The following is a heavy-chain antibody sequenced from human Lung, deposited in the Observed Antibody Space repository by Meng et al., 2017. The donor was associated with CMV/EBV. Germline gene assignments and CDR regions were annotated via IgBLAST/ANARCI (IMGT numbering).Heavy chain of an antibody. CDR1: GFTFSSYA. CDR2: ISYDGSNK. V-gene: IGHV3-30-3*01. CDR3: ARDDSSS. J-gene: IGHJ5*02. D-gene: IGHD3-22*01. Sequence: VALVEYGGGRVQPWRTLILSCTASGFTFSSYAMHWVRQAPGKGLEWVAVISYDGSNKYYADSVKGRFTISRDNSKNTLYLQMNSLRAEDTAVYYCARDDSSSWGQGTLVTVSS.